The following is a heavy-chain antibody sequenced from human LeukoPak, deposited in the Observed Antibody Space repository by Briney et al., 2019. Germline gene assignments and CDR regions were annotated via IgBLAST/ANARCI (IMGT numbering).Heavy chain of an antibody. CDR1: GFTFSSYS. CDR2: FSTSSSHI. J-gene: IGHJ4*02. Sequence: GGSLRLSCAASGFTFSSYSMNWVRQAPGKGLEWVSYFSTSSSHIYYADSVKGRFTISRDNAKNSLYLQMNSLRAEDTAVYYCAKPSDTYYYDSSGPPLFDYWGQGTLVTVSS. D-gene: IGHD3-22*01. V-gene: IGHV3-21*01. CDR3: AKPSDTYYYDSSGPPLFDY.